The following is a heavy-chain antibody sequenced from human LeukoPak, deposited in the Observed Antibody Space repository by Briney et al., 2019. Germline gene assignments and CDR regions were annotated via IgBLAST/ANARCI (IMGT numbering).Heavy chain of an antibody. Sequence: GGSLRPSCAASGCTFGSYAMSWVRQAPGKGLEWVSFISPSGDRTSNADSVEGRFTISRDNPRNTLYLQMNSLRDEDTAVYYCAIMHGYYDGSGYWVQWGQGTLVTVSS. CDR3: AIMHGYYDGSGYWVQ. J-gene: IGHJ4*02. D-gene: IGHD3-22*01. CDR2: ISPSGDRT. CDR1: GCTFGSYA. V-gene: IGHV3-23*01.